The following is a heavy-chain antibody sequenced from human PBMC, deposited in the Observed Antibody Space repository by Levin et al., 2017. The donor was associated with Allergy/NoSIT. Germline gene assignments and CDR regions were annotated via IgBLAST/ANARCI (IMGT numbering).Heavy chain of an antibody. J-gene: IGHJ4*02. V-gene: IGHV1-2*06. D-gene: IGHD3-10*01. CDR2: INPNSGGT. CDR3: ARIYYGSGSYYKDHGVDY. Sequence: KVSCKASGYTFTGYYMHWVRQAPGQGLEWMGRINPNSGGTNYAQKFQGRVTMTRDTSISTAYMELSRLRSDDTAVYYCARIYYGSGSYYKDHGVDYWGQGTLVTVSS. CDR1: GYTFTGYY.